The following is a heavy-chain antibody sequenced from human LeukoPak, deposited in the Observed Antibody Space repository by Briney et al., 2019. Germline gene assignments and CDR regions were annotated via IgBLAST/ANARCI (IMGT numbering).Heavy chain of an antibody. CDR3: ARGVPLGYCTYGVCYPPYYFDY. J-gene: IGHJ4*02. Sequence: SVKVSCKASGYTFISYNINWLRQATGQGLEWMGWVNPRSGDAGYLQKFQGRLTITRDSSIDTAYMDLSGLNSEDTAVYYCARGVPLGYCTYGVCYPPYYFDYWGQGTLVTASS. V-gene: IGHV1-8*01. CDR2: VNPRSGDA. CDR1: GYTFISYN. D-gene: IGHD2-8*01.